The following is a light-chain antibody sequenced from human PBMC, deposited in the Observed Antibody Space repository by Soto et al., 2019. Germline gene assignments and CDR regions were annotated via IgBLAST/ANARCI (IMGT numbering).Light chain of an antibody. J-gene: IGKJ2*01. CDR2: AAS. CDR1: QSISSY. V-gene: IGKV1-39*01. CDR3: QQSYSTPPNT. Sequence: DIQMTQSPSSLSASVGDRVTITCRASQSISSYLNWYQQKPGKAPKLLIYAASSLQSGVPSRFSGSGSGTDFTLIISSLQPEDFATYYCQQSYSTPPNTFGQGTKLEIE.